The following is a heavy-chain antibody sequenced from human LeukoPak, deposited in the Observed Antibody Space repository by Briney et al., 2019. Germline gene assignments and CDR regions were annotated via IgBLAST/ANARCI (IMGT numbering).Heavy chain of an antibody. CDR3: ARRYYDFLDYYFDY. J-gene: IGHJ4*02. D-gene: IGHD3-3*01. Sequence: SETLSLTCTVSGGSISSYYWSWIRQPPGKGLEWIGYIYYSGSTNYNPSLKSRVTISVDTSKNQFSLKLSSVTAADTAVYYCARRYYDFLDYYFDYWGQGTLVTVSS. V-gene: IGHV4-59*01. CDR2: IYYSGST. CDR1: GGSISSYY.